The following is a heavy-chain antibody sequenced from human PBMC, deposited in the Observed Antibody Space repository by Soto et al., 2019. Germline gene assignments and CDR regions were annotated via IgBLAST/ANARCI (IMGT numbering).Heavy chain of an antibody. Sequence: QLQLQESGPGLVKPSETLSLTCTVSGGSISSSSYYWGWIRQPPGKGLEWIGSIYYSGSTYYNPSPKSRVTLSVDTSKNQFSLKLSSVTAADTAVYYCARAGYSSGWHGKYFDYWGQGTLVTVSS. CDR3: ARAGYSSGWHGKYFDY. CDR2: IYYSGST. V-gene: IGHV4-39*01. D-gene: IGHD6-19*01. J-gene: IGHJ4*02. CDR1: GGSISSSSYY.